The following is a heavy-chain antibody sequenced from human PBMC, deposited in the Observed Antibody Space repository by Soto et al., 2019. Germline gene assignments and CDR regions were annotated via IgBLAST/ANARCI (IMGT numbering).Heavy chain of an antibody. V-gene: IGHV3-48*03. CDR3: ARTRVRSFDY. CDR2: MSSSGTTI. Sequence: GGSLRLSCAASGFTFSDYEMNWVRQAPGKGLEWVSYMSSSGTTIYYADSVKGRFTISRDNAKNSLYLQMNSLRVEDTAVYYRARTRVRSFDYWGQGTLVTVSS. CDR1: GFTFSDYE. J-gene: IGHJ4*02.